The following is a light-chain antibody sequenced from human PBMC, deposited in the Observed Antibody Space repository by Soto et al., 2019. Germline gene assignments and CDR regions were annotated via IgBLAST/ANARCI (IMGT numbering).Light chain of an antibody. J-gene: IGKJ1*01. V-gene: IGKV3-15*01. CDR3: QQYNNWPRT. CDR2: GAS. CDR1: QSVSSD. Sequence: EIILTQSPVTLSVSPGERATLSCRASQSVSSDLAWYHQKPGQPPRLLIYGASTRATGIPARFSGSGSGTEFTLTINSLQSEDFAVYYCQQYNNWPRTFGQGTKVDIK.